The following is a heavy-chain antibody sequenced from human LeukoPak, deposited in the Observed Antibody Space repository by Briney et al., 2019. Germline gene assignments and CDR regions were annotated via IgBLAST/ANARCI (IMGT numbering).Heavy chain of an antibody. Sequence: SETLSLTCTVSGGSISSGAYYWTWIRQPPGKGLEWIGYIFYSGNTYYNPSLKSRVTISVDTSKNQFSLKLSSVTAAGTAVYYCARAMYSYGFYFDYWGQGSLVTFSS. CDR3: ARAMYSYGFYFDY. J-gene: IGHJ4*02. V-gene: IGHV4-30-4*01. CDR1: GGSISSGAYY. D-gene: IGHD5-18*01. CDR2: IFYSGNT.